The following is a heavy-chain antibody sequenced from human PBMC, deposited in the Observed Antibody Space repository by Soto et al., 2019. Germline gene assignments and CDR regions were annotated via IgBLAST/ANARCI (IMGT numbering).Heavy chain of an antibody. D-gene: IGHD6-13*01. CDR3: ARAGSSWYENYYYYGMDV. Sequence: ASVKVSCKASGYTFTSYGISWVAQAPGQGLEWMGWISAYNGNTNYAQKLQGRVTMTTETSTSTAYMELRSLRSDDTAVYYCARAGSSWYENYYYYGMDVWGQGTPVTVSS. J-gene: IGHJ6*02. V-gene: IGHV1-18*04. CDR2: ISAYNGNT. CDR1: GYTFTSYG.